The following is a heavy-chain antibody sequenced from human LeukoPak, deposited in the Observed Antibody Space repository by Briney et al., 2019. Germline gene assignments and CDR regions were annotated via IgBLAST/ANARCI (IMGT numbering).Heavy chain of an antibody. CDR2: IYYSGST. CDR1: GGSISRGDYY. CDR3: ASKQLIRGEFDY. Sequence: KPSETLSLTCTVSGGSISRGDYYWSWIRQPPWKGLEWIGYIYYSGSTYYNPPLKSRVTISVDTSKNQFSLKLRSVTAADTAVYYCASKQLIRGEFDYWGQGTLVTVSS. D-gene: IGHD6-13*01. V-gene: IGHV4-30-4*08. J-gene: IGHJ4*02.